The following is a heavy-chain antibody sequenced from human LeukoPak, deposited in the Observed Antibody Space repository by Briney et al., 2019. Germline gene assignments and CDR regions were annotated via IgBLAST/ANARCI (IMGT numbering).Heavy chain of an antibody. CDR3: ARVRAPLRAYGSGRYPDY. J-gene: IGHJ4*02. CDR1: GFTFSSNY. Sequence: PGGSLRLSCAASGFTFSSNYMSWVRQAPGKGLEWVSVIYSGGSTYYADSVTGRFTISRDNSKNTLYLQMNSLRAEDTAVYYCARVRAPLRAYGSGRYPDYWGQGTLVTVSS. CDR2: IYSGGST. D-gene: IGHD3-10*01. V-gene: IGHV3-66*02.